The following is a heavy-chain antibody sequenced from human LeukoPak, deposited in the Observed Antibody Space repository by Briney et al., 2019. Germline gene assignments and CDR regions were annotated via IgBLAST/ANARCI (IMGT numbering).Heavy chain of an antibody. J-gene: IGHJ6*02. CDR2: ISYDGNNK. CDR1: GFNFNSYG. V-gene: IGHV3-30*18. D-gene: IGHD2-15*01. Sequence: GGSLRLSCEVFGFNFNSYGMHWVRQAPGKGLEWVAVISYDGNNKYYADSVKGRFTISRDNSKNTMFLQMNSLRVEDTAIYYCAKDAASVVDFGPQYGMDVWGQGTTVTVSS. CDR3: AKDAASVVDFGPQYGMDV.